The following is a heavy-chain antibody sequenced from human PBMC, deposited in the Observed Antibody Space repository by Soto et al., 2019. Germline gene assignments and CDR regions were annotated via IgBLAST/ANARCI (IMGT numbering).Heavy chain of an antibody. CDR3: ARLLGDSWLDS. Sequence: QVQLQQSGPGLVKPSQTLSLTCAISGESVSTNSATWDWIRQSPSRALEWLGRTYYRSKWYHDYAASVKGRITINDDTSTTPLSLQLNSVTPDDTAVYHCARLLGDSWLDSWGQGTLVTVSS. CDR2: TYYRSKWYH. V-gene: IGHV6-1*01. J-gene: IGHJ5*01. CDR1: GESVSTNSAT. D-gene: IGHD1-26*01.